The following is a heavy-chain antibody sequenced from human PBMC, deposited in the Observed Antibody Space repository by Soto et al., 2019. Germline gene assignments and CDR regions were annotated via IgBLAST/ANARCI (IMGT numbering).Heavy chain of an antibody. CDR1: GLTFSSYA. Sequence: GGSLRLSCAASGLTFSSYAMSWVRQAPGKGLEWVSAISGSGGSTYYADSVKGRFTISRDNSKNTLYLQMNSLRAEDTAVYYCAKARGSSRGWYFDYWGQGTLVTVSS. V-gene: IGHV3-23*01. D-gene: IGHD1-26*01. CDR2: ISGSGGST. CDR3: AKARGSSRGWYFDY. J-gene: IGHJ4*02.